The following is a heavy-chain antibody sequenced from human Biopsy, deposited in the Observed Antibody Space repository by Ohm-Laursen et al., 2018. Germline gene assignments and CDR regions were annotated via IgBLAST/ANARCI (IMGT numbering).Heavy chain of an antibody. D-gene: IGHD3-16*01. CDR3: ARAVDYYDPYYYYGLDV. CDR1: GKSFNGYY. Sequence: TLSLTCAVYGKSFNGYYWSWIRQPPGKGLEWIGEINHRGSTNYNPSLKSRVTISVDTSKNQFSLKLRSVTAADTAVYYCARAVDYYDPYYYYGLDVWGQGTTVTVSS. CDR2: INHRGST. J-gene: IGHJ6*02. V-gene: IGHV4-34*01.